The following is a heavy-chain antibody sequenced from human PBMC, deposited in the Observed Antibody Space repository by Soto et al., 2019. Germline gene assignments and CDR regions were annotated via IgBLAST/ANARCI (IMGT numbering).Heavy chain of an antibody. D-gene: IGHD2-15*01. CDR2: IYYSGST. CDR3: ARVGWNYYYYGMDV. V-gene: IGHV4-30-4*01. CDR1: GGSISSGDYY. J-gene: IGHJ6*02. Sequence: SETLSLTCTVSGGSISSGDYYWSWIRQPPGKGLEWIGYIYYSGSTYYNPSPKSRVTISVDTSKNQFSLKLSSVTAADTAVYYCARVGWNYYYYGMDVWGQGTTVTVS.